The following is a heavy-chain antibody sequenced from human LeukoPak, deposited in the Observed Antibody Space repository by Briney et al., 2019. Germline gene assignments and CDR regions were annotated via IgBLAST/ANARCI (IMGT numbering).Heavy chain of an antibody. J-gene: IGHJ4*02. CDR1: GFTFGDYA. CDR3: TRDQTPYY. CDR2: IASETYGGTA. Sequence: GGSLRLSCTASGFTFGDYAMTWVRQAPGKGLEWVGFIASETYGGTAEYAASVKGRFTISRDDSKSIAYLQMNSLKTEDIAVYYCTRDQTPYYWGQGTLVTVSS. V-gene: IGHV3-49*04.